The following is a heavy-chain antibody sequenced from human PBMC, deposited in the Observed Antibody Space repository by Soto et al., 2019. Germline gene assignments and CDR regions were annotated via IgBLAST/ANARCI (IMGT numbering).Heavy chain of an antibody. Sequence: PGGSLRLSCAASGFTFSSYAMSWVRQAPGKGLEWVSAISGSGGSTYYADSVKGRFTISRDNSKNTLYLQMNSLRAEDTAVYYCAKDGWEDIVVVPADPYYFDYWGQGTLVTVSS. CDR1: GFTFSSYA. D-gene: IGHD2-2*01. V-gene: IGHV3-23*01. CDR2: ISGSGGST. J-gene: IGHJ4*02. CDR3: AKDGWEDIVVVPADPYYFDY.